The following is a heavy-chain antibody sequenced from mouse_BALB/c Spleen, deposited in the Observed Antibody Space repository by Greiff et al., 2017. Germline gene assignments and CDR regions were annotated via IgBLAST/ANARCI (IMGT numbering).Heavy chain of an antibody. CDR2: ISSGGST. CDR3: ARGRGNYEFAY. V-gene: IGHV5-6-5*01. J-gene: IGHJ3*01. CDR1: GFTFSSYA. Sequence: EVKLVESGGGLVKPGGSLKLSCAASGFTFSSYAMSWVRQTPEKRLEWVASISSGGSTYYPDSVKGRFTISRDNARNILYLQMSSLRSEDTAMYYCARGRGNYEFAYWGQGTLVTVSA. D-gene: IGHD2-1*01.